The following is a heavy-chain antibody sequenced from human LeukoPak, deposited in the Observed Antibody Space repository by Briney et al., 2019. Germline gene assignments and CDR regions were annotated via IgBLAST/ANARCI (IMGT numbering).Heavy chain of an antibody. CDR2: ISGAGYNT. Sequence: PGGSLRLSCAASGFTFSSYWMHWVRQAPGKGLEWVSAISGAGYNTYYADSVKGRFTLSRDNSKNTLFLQMNSLRAEDTALYYCAKDLKEGFCSTTSCYGIDSWGQGTLVTVSS. CDR1: GFTFSSYW. J-gene: IGHJ4*02. V-gene: IGHV3-23*01. D-gene: IGHD2-2*01. CDR3: AKDLKEGFCSTTSCYGIDS.